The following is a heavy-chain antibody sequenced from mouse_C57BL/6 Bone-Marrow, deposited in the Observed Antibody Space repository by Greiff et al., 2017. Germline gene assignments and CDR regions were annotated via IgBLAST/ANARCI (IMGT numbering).Heavy chain of an antibody. CDR1: GYTFTDYY. D-gene: IGHD1-1*01. Sequence: VQLQQSGPELVKPGASVKISCKASGYTFTDYYMNWVKQNHGKSLEWIGDINPNNGGTSYNQKFKGKATLTVDKSSSTAYMELRSLTSEDSAVYYCARAYGSSPFDYWGQGTTLTVSS. CDR3: ARAYGSSPFDY. CDR2: INPNNGGT. V-gene: IGHV1-26*01. J-gene: IGHJ2*01.